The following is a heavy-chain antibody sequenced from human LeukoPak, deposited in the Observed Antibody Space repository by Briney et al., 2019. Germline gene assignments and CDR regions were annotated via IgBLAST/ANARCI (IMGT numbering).Heavy chain of an antibody. CDR2: IYPGDSDT. V-gene: IGHV5-51*01. CDR3: ARGGGTNY. Sequence: ETLSLTCTVSGDSISSYYWIGWVRQMPGKGLEWMGIIYPGDSDTRYSPSFQGQVTISADKSISTAYLQWSSLKASDTAMYYCARGGGTNYWGQGTLVTVSS. CDR1: GDSISSYYW. J-gene: IGHJ4*02. D-gene: IGHD3-16*01.